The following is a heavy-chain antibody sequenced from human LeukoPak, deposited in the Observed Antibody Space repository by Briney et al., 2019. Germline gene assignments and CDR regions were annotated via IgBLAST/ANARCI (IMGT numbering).Heavy chain of an antibody. CDR2: IYTSGST. Sequence: SETLSLTCTVSGGSISSYYWSWIRQPAGKGLEWIGLIYTSGSTNYNPSLKSRVTMSVDTSKNQFSLKLSSVTAADTAVYYCARGLIIYGDYLDAFYIWGQGTMVTVSS. D-gene: IGHD4-17*01. J-gene: IGHJ3*02. CDR3: ARGLIIYGDYLDAFYI. V-gene: IGHV4-4*07. CDR1: GGSISSYY.